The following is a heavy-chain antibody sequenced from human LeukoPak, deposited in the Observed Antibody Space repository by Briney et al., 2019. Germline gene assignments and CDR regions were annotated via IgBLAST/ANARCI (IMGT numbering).Heavy chain of an antibody. D-gene: IGHD5-24*01. Sequence: GGSLRLSCAASGFAFSNCGMSWVRLLPGKGLEWVSVISGSGDNTYYANSVKGRFTVSRGNSMNTLYLQMNNLRGEDTALYYCTKGPYGNSIYYGMDVWGQGTTVTVSS. CDR2: ISGSGDNT. CDR1: GFAFSNCG. CDR3: TKGPYGNSIYYGMDV. V-gene: IGHV3-23*01. J-gene: IGHJ6*02.